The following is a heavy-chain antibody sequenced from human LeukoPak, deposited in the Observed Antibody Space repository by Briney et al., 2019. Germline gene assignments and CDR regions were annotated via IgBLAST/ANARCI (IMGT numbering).Heavy chain of an antibody. CDR2: ISRDGDNT. CDR3: AELGITMIGGV. D-gene: IGHD3-10*02. J-gene: IGHJ6*04. Sequence: GGSLRLSCAASGFTFDDYSMHWVRQAPGKGLEWVSLISRDGDNTYYADSVKGRFTISRDNAKNSLYLQMNSLRAEDTAVYYCAELGITMIGGVWGKGTTVTISS. CDR1: GFTFDDYS. V-gene: IGHV3-43*01.